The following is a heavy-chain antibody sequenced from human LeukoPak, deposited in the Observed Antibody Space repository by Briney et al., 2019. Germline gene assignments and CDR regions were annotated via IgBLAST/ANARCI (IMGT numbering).Heavy chain of an antibody. Sequence: GGSLRLSCGTSGLTISSHEMNWVRQAPGKGLEWVSYISSSGTSIYYADSVKGRFTISRDNAKNSLYLQMNSLRAEDTAIYYCARDRVTCTTNTCYGHWFDPLGQGTLVTVSS. V-gene: IGHV3-48*03. CDR1: GLTISSHE. J-gene: IGHJ5*02. CDR2: ISSSGTSI. CDR3: ARDRVTCTTNTCYGHWFDP. D-gene: IGHD2-2*01.